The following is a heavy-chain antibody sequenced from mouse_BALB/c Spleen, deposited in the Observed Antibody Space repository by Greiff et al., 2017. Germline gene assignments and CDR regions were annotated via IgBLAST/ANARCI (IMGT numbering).Heavy chain of an antibody. J-gene: IGHJ2*01. CDR2: INPSTGYT. CDR3: ARVYYYGSSYFDY. V-gene: IGHV1-7*01. Sequence: VQLQQSGAELAKPGASVKMSCKASGYTFTSYWMHWVKQRPGQGLEWIGYINPSTGYTDYNQKFKDKATLTADKSSSTAYMQLSSLTSEDSAVYYCARVYYYGSSYFDYWGQGTTLTVSS. CDR1: GYTFTSYW. D-gene: IGHD1-1*01.